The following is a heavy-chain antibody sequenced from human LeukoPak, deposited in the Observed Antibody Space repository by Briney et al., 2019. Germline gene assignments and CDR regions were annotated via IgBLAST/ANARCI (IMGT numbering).Heavy chain of an antibody. Sequence: SETLSLTCTVSGGSISSYYWSWIRQPPGKGLEWIGYIYYSGSTNYNHSLKSRVTISVDTSKNQFSLKLSSVTAADTAVYYCARGAVVVPAAMGTSNWFDPWGQGTLVTVSS. J-gene: IGHJ5*02. D-gene: IGHD2-2*01. CDR3: ARGAVVVPAAMGTSNWFDP. V-gene: IGHV4-59*01. CDR2: IYYSGST. CDR1: GGSISSYY.